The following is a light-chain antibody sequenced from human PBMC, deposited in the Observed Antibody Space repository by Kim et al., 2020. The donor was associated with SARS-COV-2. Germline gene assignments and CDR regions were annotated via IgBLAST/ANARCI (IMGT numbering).Light chain of an antibody. J-gene: IGLJ1*01. CDR3: QAWDSSTASYV. Sequence: SPGQTATITCSGDKLGDKYTCWYQQRPGRSPVVVIYQDNKRPSGIPGRFSGSNSGNTASLTISGTQAMDEADYYCQAWDSSTASYVFGTGTKVTVL. V-gene: IGLV3-1*01. CDR2: QDN. CDR1: KLGDKY.